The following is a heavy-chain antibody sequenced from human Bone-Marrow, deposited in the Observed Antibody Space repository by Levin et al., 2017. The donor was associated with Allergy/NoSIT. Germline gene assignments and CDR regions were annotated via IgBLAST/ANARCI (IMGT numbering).Heavy chain of an antibody. D-gene: IGHD3-16*01. CDR2: IYSGGST. CDR3: ARWGIDAFDI. V-gene: IGHV3-66*01. J-gene: IGHJ3*02. Sequence: GGSLRLSCVGSGFSVSSNYMSWVRQAPGAGLEWVSTIYSGGSTYHADSVKGRLTISRDDSKNTLYLQMNSLRAADTAVYYCARWGIDAFDIWGQGTIVTVSS. CDR1: GFSVSSNY.